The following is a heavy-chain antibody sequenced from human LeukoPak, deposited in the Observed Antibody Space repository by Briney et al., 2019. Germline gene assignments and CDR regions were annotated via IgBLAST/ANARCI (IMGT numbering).Heavy chain of an antibody. CDR2: IMPLFGTA. D-gene: IGHD4-17*01. CDR3: ARDVHGDYGSGWFXX. V-gene: IGHV1-69*05. J-gene: IGHJ5*02. CDR1: GGTFNNSA. Sequence: GASVKVSCKTSGGTFNNSAISWVRQAPGQGLEWLGGIMPLFGTAGYAQKFQGRVTITKDESTRTVYLELTSLTSDDTAVYYCARDVHGDYGSGWFXXWGQXXLV.